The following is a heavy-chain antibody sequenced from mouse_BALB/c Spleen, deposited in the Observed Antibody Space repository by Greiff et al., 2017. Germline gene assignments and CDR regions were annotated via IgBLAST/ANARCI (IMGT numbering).Heavy chain of an antibody. V-gene: IGHV1-69*02. CDR1: GYTFTSYW. CDR2: IYPSDSYT. Sequence: VQLQQPGAELVRPGASVKLSCKASGYTFTSYWINWVKQRPGQGLEWIGNIYPSDSYTNYNQKFKDKATLTVDKSSSTAYMQLSSPTSEDSAVYYCTRYITTAEGYAMDYWGQGTSVTVSS. J-gene: IGHJ4*01. CDR3: TRYITTAEGYAMDY. D-gene: IGHD1-2*01.